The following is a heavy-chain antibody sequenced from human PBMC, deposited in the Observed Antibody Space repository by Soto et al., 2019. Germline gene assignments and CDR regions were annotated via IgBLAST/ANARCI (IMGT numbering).Heavy chain of an antibody. J-gene: IGHJ4*02. D-gene: IGHD3-3*01. CDR2: ISSSSSYT. CDR1: GFTFSDYY. V-gene: IGHV3-11*06. Sequence: GGSLRLSCAASGFTFSDYYMSWIRQAPGKGLEWVSYISSSSSYTNYADSVKGRFTISRDNAKNSLYLQMNSLRAEDTAVYYCARGKRIFGVVTSYYFDYWGQGTLVTVSS. CDR3: ARGKRIFGVVTSYYFDY.